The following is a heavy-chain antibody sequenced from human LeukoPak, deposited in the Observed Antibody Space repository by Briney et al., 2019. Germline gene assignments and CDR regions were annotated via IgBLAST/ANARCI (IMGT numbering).Heavy chain of an antibody. D-gene: IGHD6-13*01. Sequence: SVKVSCKASGGTFSSYAISWVRQAPGQGLEWMGGIIPIFGTANYAQKFQGRVTITADKSTSTAYMELSSLRSEDTAVYYCARRSSSWYWSSDYWGQGTLVTVSS. CDR2: IIPIFGTA. CDR3: ARRSSSWYWSSDY. CDR1: GGTFSSYA. V-gene: IGHV1-69*06. J-gene: IGHJ4*02.